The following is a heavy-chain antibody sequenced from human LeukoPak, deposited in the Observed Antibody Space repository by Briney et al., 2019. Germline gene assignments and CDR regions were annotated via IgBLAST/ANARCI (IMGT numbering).Heavy chain of an antibody. CDR2: INTNTGDP. J-gene: IGHJ4*02. V-gene: IGHV7-4-1*02. CDR1: GYTLTHHA. Sequence: ASVKVSCKAFGYTLTHHALNWVRQAPGQGLEWMGWINTNTGDPTYAQAFTGRFVFSLDTSLNTAYLQISSLKAEDTAVYFCARDLGGVADNEPNDYWGQGSLVTVSS. D-gene: IGHD3-16*01. CDR3: ARDLGGVADNEPNDY.